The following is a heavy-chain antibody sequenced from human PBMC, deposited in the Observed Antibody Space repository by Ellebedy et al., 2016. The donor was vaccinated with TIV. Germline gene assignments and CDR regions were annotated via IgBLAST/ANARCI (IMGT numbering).Heavy chain of an antibody. D-gene: IGHD6-6*01. CDR3: ARIEFSSSPWDY. CDR1: GGSISTSAYY. Sequence: SETLSLTCTVSGGSISTSAYYWDWIRQPPGKGLEWIGSIYYTGTTYYYPSLNSRVTISVDRSKNKLSLEVSAVTAADTAVYFWARIEFSSSPWDYWGQGTLVSVSS. J-gene: IGHJ4*02. CDR2: IYYTGTT. V-gene: IGHV4-39*01.